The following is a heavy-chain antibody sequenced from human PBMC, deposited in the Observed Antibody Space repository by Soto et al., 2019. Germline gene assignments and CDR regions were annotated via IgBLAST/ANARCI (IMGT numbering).Heavy chain of an antibody. Sequence: SQALSLTCAISGDSVSSNSAASNWIRQSPSRGLEWLGRTYYRSKWYNDYAVSVKSRITINPDTSKNQFSLQLNSVTPEDTAVYYCAREGGGSYNWFDPWGQGTLVTVSS. V-gene: IGHV6-1*01. CDR3: AREGGGSYNWFDP. CDR1: GDSVSSNSAA. J-gene: IGHJ5*02. D-gene: IGHD1-26*01. CDR2: TYYRSKWYN.